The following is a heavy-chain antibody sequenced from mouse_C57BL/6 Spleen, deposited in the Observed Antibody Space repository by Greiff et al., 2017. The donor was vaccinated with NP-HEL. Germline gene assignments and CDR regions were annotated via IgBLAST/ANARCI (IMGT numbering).Heavy chain of an antibody. D-gene: IGHD1-1*01. V-gene: IGHV1-7*01. CDR1: GYTFTSYW. Sequence: QVQLQQSGAELAKPGASVKLSCKASGYTFTSYWMHWVKQRPGQGLEWIGYINPSSGYTKYNQKFKDKATLTADKSSSTAYMQLSSLTYEDSAVYYCAGGYYGSRGYYYAMDYWGQGTSVTVSS. J-gene: IGHJ4*01. CDR2: INPSSGYT. CDR3: AGGYYGSRGYYYAMDY.